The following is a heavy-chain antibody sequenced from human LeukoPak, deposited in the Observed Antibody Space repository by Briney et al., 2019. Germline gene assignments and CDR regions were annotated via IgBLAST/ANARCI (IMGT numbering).Heavy chain of an antibody. V-gene: IGHV4-39*01. Sequence: SETMSLTCTVAGGSISSSSYYWGWIRQPPGKGLEWIGRIYYSGSTYYNRSLKSRVTISVDMSKNQFSLKLSSVTAADTAVYFCARQGDSSGWYGAFDIWGQGTMVSVSS. CDR3: ARQGDSSGWYGAFDI. J-gene: IGHJ3*02. CDR2: IYYSGST. D-gene: IGHD6-19*01. CDR1: GGSISSSSYY.